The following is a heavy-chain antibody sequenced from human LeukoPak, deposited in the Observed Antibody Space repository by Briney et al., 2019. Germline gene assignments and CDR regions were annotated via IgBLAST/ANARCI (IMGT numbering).Heavy chain of an antibody. CDR3: ARSLAVYYDILTGYPPRYYGMDV. J-gene: IGHJ6*02. CDR1: GGSFSGYY. V-gene: IGHV4-34*01. CDR2: INHSGST. Sequence: SETLSLTSAVYGGSFSGYYGSWVRQPPGKGREWIGEINHSGSTNYNPSLKSRVTISVDTSKNQFSLKLSSVTAADTAVYYCARSLAVYYDILTGYPPRYYGMDVWGQGTTVTVSS. D-gene: IGHD3-9*01.